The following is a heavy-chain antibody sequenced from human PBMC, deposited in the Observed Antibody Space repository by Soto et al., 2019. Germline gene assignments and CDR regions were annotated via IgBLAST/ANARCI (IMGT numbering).Heavy chain of an antibody. CDR1: GFTFSSYA. V-gene: IGHV3-30-3*01. Sequence: QVQLVESGGGVVQPGRSLRLSCAASGFTFSSYAMHWVHQAPGKGLEWVAVISYDGSNKYYADSVKGRFTISRDNSKNTLYLQMNSLRAEDTAVYYCARDARYSSSFDYWGQGTLVTVSS. D-gene: IGHD6-6*01. CDR3: ARDARYSSSFDY. J-gene: IGHJ4*02. CDR2: ISYDGSNK.